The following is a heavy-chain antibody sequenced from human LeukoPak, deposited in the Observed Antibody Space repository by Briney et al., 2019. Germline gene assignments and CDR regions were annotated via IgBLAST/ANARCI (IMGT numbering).Heavy chain of an antibody. CDR2: IWYGGSNK. D-gene: IGHD2-2*02. V-gene: IGHV3-33*08. J-gene: IGHJ4*02. Sequence: GRSLRLSCAASGFTFSSYGMHWVRQAPGKGLEWVAVIWYGGSNKYYADSVKGRFTISRDNSKNTLYLQMNSLRAEDTAVYYCARDEGYCSSTSCYRPFDYWGQGTLVTVSS. CDR3: ARDEGYCSSTSCYRPFDY. CDR1: GFTFSSYG.